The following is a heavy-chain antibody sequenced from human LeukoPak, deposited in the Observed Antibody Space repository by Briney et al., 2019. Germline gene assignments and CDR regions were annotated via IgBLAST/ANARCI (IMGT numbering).Heavy chain of an antibody. J-gene: IGHJ6*03. CDR1: GVSVSNFY. D-gene: IGHD5-24*01. CDR3: VRDKRGWLQEKNYYCYVDV. Sequence: SETLSLTCAVSGVSVSNFYWSWIRQPAGKGLEWVGRIYTNGRTKYNPSLNSRVSLSVDTSKSRLSLRLASVTAADTAVFYCVRDKRGWLQEKNYYCYVDVWGKGTTVT. V-gene: IGHV4-4*07. CDR2: IYTNGRT.